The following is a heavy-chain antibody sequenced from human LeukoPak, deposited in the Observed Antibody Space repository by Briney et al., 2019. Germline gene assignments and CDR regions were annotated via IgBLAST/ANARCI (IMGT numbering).Heavy chain of an antibody. CDR2: INHSGST. CDR3: AIGSNTGRGYSGRTIDY. CDR1: GGSFSGYY. D-gene: IGHD5-12*01. J-gene: IGHJ4*02. Sequence: SGTLSLTCAVSGGSFSGYYWSWIRQPPGKGLECIWEINHSGSTNYNPSPKSRVTTSLHTSKNQFSLKLNCMAAEDRTVLYCAIGSNTGRGYSGRTIDYWGQGTLVTVSS. V-gene: IGHV4-34*01.